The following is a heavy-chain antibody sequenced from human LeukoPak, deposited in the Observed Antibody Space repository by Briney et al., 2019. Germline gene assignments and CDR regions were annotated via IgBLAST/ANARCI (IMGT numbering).Heavy chain of an antibody. J-gene: IGHJ4*02. V-gene: IGHV3-48*02. D-gene: IGHD3-10*01. CDR3: AKDLTYYYGSGKSS. CDR1: GFTFSSYS. Sequence: HSGGSPRLSCAASGFTFSSYSMNWVRQAPGKGLEWVSYISSSSSTIYYADSVKGRFTISRDNAKNSLYLQMNSLRDEDTAVYYCAKDLTYYYGSGKSSWGQGTLVTVSS. CDR2: ISSSSSTI.